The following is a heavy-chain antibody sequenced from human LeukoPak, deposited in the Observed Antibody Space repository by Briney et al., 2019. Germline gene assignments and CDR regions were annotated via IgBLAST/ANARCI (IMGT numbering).Heavy chain of an antibody. Sequence: SETLSLTCTVSGGSISSYYWSWIRQPPGKGLEWIWYIYYSGSTNYNPSLKSRVTISVDTSKNQFSLKLSSVTAADTAVYYCARDHNYYDSSGYYGRAFDIWGQGTMVTVSS. D-gene: IGHD3-22*01. CDR3: ARDHNYYDSSGYYGRAFDI. CDR2: IYYSGST. CDR1: GGSISSYY. V-gene: IGHV4-59*01. J-gene: IGHJ3*02.